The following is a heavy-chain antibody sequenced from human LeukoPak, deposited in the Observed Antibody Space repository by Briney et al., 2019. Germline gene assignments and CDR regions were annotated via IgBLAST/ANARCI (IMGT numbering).Heavy chain of an antibody. J-gene: IGHJ4*02. CDR2: MNPNSGNT. Sequence: ASVKVSCKASGYTFTGYYMHWVRQAPGQGLEWMGWMNPNSGNTGYAQKFQGRVTMTRSTSISTAYMELSSLRSEDTAVYYCARGYCSSTSCWYSDYWGQGTLVTVSS. V-gene: IGHV1-8*02. D-gene: IGHD2-2*01. CDR1: GYTFTGYY. CDR3: ARGYCSSTSCWYSDY.